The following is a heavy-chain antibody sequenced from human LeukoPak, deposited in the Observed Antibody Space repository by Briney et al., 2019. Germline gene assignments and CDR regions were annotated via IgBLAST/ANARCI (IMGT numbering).Heavy chain of an antibody. Sequence: GSSVKVSCKASGGTFSSYAISWVRQAPGQGLEWMGRIIPILGIANYAQKFQGRVTITADKSTSTAYMELSSLRSEDTAVYYCARGCGGSCYYFDYWGQGTLVTVSS. V-gene: IGHV1-69*04. CDR2: IIPILGIA. J-gene: IGHJ4*02. D-gene: IGHD2-15*01. CDR3: ARGCGGSCYYFDY. CDR1: GGTFSSYA.